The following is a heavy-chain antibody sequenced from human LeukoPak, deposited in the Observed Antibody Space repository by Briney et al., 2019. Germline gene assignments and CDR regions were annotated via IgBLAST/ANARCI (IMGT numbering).Heavy chain of an antibody. CDR1: GGSFSGYY. J-gene: IGHJ4*02. CDR3: ARGPYYDPLP. Sequence: SETLSLTCAVYGGSFSGYYWSWIRQPPGKGLEWIGEINHSGSTNYNPSLKSRVTISVDTSENQFSLKLSSVTAADTAVYYCARGPYYDPLPWGQGTLVTVSS. V-gene: IGHV4-34*01. D-gene: IGHD3-22*01. CDR2: INHSGST.